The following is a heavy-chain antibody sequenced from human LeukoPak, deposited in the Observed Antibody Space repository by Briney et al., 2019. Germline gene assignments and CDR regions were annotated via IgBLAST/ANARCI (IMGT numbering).Heavy chain of an antibody. CDR2: ISSRSYTI. CDR3: ARDVESSSCFWFDP. J-gene: IGHJ5*02. V-gene: IGHV3-48*04. CDR1: GFTFSSYS. Sequence: PGGSLRLSCAASGFTFSSYSMNWVRQAPGKGLEWVSYISSRSYTIYYADSVKGRFTISRDNAKNSLYLQMNSLRAEDTAVYYCARDVESSSCFWFDPWGQGTLVTVSS. D-gene: IGHD6-13*01.